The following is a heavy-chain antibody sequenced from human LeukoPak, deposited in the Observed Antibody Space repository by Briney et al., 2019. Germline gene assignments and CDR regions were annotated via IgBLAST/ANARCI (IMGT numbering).Heavy chain of an antibody. Sequence: ASVKVSCKASGYTFTSYGISWVRQAPGQGLEWMGWISAYNGNTNYAQKVQGRVTMTTDTSTSTAHMELRSLRSDDTAVYYCARVHISGSYGYWGQGTLVTVSS. D-gene: IGHD1-26*01. J-gene: IGHJ4*02. V-gene: IGHV1-18*01. CDR2: ISAYNGNT. CDR3: ARVHISGSYGY. CDR1: GYTFTSYG.